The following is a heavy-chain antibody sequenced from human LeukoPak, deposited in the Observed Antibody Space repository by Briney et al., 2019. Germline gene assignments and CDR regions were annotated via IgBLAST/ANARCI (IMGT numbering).Heavy chain of an antibody. CDR2: MYTSGTT. J-gene: IGHJ6*02. V-gene: IGHV4-4*07. Sequence: SETLSLTCTVSGGSISTYYWSWIRQPAGKGLEWIGRMYTSGTTKYNPSLKSRVTMSVDTSNNQFSLKVSSVTAADTAVCCCARDQGSYYGVDVWGQGTTVTVSS. CDR3: ARDQGSYYGVDV. CDR1: GGSISTYY.